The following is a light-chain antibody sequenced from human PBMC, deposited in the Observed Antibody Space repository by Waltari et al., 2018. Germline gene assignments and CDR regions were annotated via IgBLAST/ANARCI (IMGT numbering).Light chain of an antibody. V-gene: IGLV8-61*02. CDR3: VLYMNGGIWV. J-gene: IGLJ3*02. CDR1: SASVLTSYH. CDR2: NTD. Sequence: QTVVTQEPSLSVSPGGTVTFTCGLTSASVLTSYHPRWYQQTPGQAPRTLIYNTDTRSSGVPDCFSGSILGSKAALTIAGAQADDESDYYCVLYMNGGIWVFGGGTKLTVL.